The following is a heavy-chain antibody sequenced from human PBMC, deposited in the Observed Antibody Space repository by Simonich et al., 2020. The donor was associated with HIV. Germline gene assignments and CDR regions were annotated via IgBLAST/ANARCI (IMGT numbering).Heavy chain of an antibody. V-gene: IGHV4-34*01. Sequence: QVQLQQWGAGLLKPSETLSLTCAVYGGSCGGYYWSWIRQPPGKGLEWIGEINHSGSTNYNPSLKSRVTISVDTAKNQFSLKLSSVTAADKAVYYCARLTAGGLGEYFQHWGQGTLVTVSS. J-gene: IGHJ1*01. CDR3: ARLTAGGLGEYFQH. CDR1: GGSCGGYY. CDR2: INHSGST. D-gene: IGHD6-13*01.